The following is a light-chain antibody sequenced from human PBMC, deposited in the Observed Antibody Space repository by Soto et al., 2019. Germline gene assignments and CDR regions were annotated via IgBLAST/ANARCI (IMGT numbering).Light chain of an antibody. V-gene: IGKV3-20*01. J-gene: IGKJ5*01. CDR2: GAS. Sequence: PGERAILSCRASQTVNNNYLAWYQHKPGQAPRLLVSGASRRATGIPDRFSGGGAGTDFTLTISRLQPEDSALYYCQQYDRPPITFGQGTRLEIK. CDR1: QTVNNNY. CDR3: QQYDRPPIT.